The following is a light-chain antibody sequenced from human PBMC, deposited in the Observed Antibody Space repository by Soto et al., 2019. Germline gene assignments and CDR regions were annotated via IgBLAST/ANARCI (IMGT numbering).Light chain of an antibody. Sequence: EIVLTQSPGTLSFSPGERAILSCRASQYIGSTIAWYQQRSGQAPRLLIFDASIRLPTVPARFSGSVSGTEFTLTISGLQSEDFAVYFCQQYTDRPRTFGQGSKVDIK. J-gene: IGKJ1*01. V-gene: IGKV3-15*01. CDR2: DAS. CDR1: QYIGST. CDR3: QQYTDRPRT.